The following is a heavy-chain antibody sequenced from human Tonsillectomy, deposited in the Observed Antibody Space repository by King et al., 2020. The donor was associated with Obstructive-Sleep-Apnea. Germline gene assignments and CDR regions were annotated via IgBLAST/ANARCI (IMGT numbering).Heavy chain of an antibody. CDR3: ARDGPVVVPAAMPGFNWFDP. CDR2: ISYDGSNK. CDR1: VFTFCTYA. V-gene: IGHV3-30-3*01. J-gene: IGHJ5*02. D-gene: IGHD2-2*01. Sequence: VQLVESGGGVVQPGRSLRLSCAASVFTFCTYAMYWVRQATGKGLEWVAVISYDGSNKYYADSVKGRFTISRDNSKNALYLQMNSLRAEDTAVYYCARDGPVVVPAAMPGFNWFDPWGQGTLVIVSS.